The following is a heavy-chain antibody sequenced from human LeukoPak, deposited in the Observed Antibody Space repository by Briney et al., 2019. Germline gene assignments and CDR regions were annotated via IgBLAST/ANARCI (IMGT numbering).Heavy chain of an antibody. CDR3: ARSLKEIYHYYMDV. V-gene: IGHV1-46*01. Sequence: ASVKVSCKASGYTFTSYHMHWVRQAPGQGLDWMGIINPSAGITTYAQNFQGRVTITADESTSTAYMELSSLRSDDTAVYYCARSLKEIYHYYMDVWGKGTTVTISS. CDR2: INPSAGIT. CDR1: GYTFTSYH. J-gene: IGHJ6*04. D-gene: IGHD5/OR15-5a*01.